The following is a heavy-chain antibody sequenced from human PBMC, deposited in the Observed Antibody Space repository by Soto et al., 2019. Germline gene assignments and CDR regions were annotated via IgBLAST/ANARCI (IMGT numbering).Heavy chain of an antibody. CDR1: GFTVSSNY. CDR3: ARDQRIVGATLGTYSYYYGMDV. Sequence: GGSLRLSCAASGFTVSSNYMSWVRQAPGKGLEWVSVIYSGGSTYYADSVKGRFTISRDNSKNTLYLQMNSLRAEDTAVYYCARDQRIVGATLGTYSYYYGMDVWGQGTTVTVSS. J-gene: IGHJ6*02. V-gene: IGHV3-53*01. D-gene: IGHD1-26*01. CDR2: IYSGGST.